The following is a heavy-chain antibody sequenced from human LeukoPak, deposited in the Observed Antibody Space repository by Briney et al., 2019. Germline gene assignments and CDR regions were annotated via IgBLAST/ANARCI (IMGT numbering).Heavy chain of an antibody. J-gene: IGHJ5*02. CDR2: IYTSGST. Sequence: SETLSLTCTVSGGSISSYYRSWIRQPAGKGLEWIGRIYTSGSTNYNPSLKSRVTMSVDTSKNQFSLKLSSVTAADTAVYYCASGYYDFWSGFPSWFDPWGQGTLVTVSS. V-gene: IGHV4-4*07. CDR1: GGSISSYY. CDR3: ASGYYDFWSGFPSWFDP. D-gene: IGHD3-3*01.